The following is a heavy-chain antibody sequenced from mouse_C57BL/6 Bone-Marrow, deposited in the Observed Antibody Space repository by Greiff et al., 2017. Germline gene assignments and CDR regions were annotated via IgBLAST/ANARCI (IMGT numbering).Heavy chain of an antibody. CDR2: ISSGGSYT. CDR3: ARPRQLRLPAWCAY. V-gene: IGHV5-6*01. D-gene: IGHD3-2*02. J-gene: IGHJ3*01. Sequence: EVKLMESGGDLVKPGGSLKLSCAASGFTFSSYGMSWVRQTPDKRLEWVATISSGGSYTYYPDSVKGRFTISRDNAKNTLFLQMTSLRSEDTAMYYCARPRQLRLPAWCAYWGQGTLVTVSA. CDR1: GFTFSSYG.